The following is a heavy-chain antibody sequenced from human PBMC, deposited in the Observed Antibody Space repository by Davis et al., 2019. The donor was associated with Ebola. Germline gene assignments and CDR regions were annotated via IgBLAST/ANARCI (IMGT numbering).Heavy chain of an antibody. CDR1: GYTFTGYY. CDR2: INPNSGGT. J-gene: IGHJ4*02. CDR3: ARGHIAAVGGNDY. D-gene: IGHD6-13*01. V-gene: IGHV1-2*02. Sequence: ASVTVSCMASGYTFTGYYMHWVRQAPGQGLEGMGWINPNSGGTNYAQKFQGRVTMTRDTSISTAYMELSRLRSDDTAVYYCARGHIAAVGGNDYWGQGTLVTVSS.